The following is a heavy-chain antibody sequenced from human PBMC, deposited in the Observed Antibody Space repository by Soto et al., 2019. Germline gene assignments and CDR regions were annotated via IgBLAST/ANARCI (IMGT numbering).Heavy chain of an antibody. J-gene: IGHJ4*02. CDR2: IYYSGNT. CDR3: ARNLALYGDHDLSY. Sequence: PSETLSLTCTVSGGSISSYYWSWIRQPPGKGLEWIGYIYYSGNTNYKPSLKSRVTKTVDTSKNQFSLNLSFVTAADTAVYYCARNLALYGDHDLSYWGQGTQVTVSS. V-gene: IGHV4-59*08. D-gene: IGHD4-17*01. CDR1: GGSISSYY.